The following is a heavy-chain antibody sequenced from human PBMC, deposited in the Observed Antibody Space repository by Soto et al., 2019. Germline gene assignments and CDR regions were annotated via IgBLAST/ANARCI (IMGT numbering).Heavy chain of an antibody. CDR3: AKSLSGGSLRGAFDI. V-gene: IGHV3-30*18. Sequence: QVQLVESGGGVVQPGRSLRLSCAASGFIFSDYGTHWVRQAPGNGLEWVTVISYDGSNKYYANSVKGRFTISRDNSKNPRELQRKSLRAEDTAVYYCAKSLSGGSLRGAFDIWGQGTMVTVSS. CDR2: ISYDGSNK. J-gene: IGHJ3*02. D-gene: IGHD1-26*01. CDR1: GFIFSDYG.